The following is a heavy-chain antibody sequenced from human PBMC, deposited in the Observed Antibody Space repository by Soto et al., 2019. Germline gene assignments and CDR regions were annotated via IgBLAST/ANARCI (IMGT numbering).Heavy chain of an antibody. CDR3: ARQYPYTSYYCYYGMDV. CDR1: GYSFTSYW. D-gene: IGHD2-2*02. V-gene: IGHV5-10-1*01. CDR2: IDPSDSYT. Sequence: EVQLVQSGAEVKKPGESLRISCKGSGYSFTSYWISWVRQMPGKGLEWMGRIDPSDSYTNYSPSFQGHVTISADKSISTAYLQRSSLKASDTAMYYCARQYPYTSYYCYYGMDVWGQGTTVTVSS. J-gene: IGHJ6*02.